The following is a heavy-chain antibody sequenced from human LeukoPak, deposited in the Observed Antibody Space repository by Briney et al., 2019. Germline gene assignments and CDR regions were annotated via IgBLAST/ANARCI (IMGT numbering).Heavy chain of an antibody. J-gene: IGHJ4*02. CDR2: ISAYNGYT. D-gene: IGHD5-18*01. CDR1: GYTFTSYG. CDR3: ARAIQLRDLNFDY. Sequence: ASVKVSCKSSGYTFTSYGITWVRQAPGQGLEWMGWISAYNGYTNYALKLQGRVTLTTDTSTSTAYMELRSLRSDDTAVYYCARAIQLRDLNFDYWGQGTLVTVSS. V-gene: IGHV1-18*01.